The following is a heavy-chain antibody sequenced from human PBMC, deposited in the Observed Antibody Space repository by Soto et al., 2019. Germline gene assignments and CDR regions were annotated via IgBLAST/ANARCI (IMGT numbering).Heavy chain of an antibody. Sequence: ASVKVSCKASGYIFTRYGITWVRQAPGQGLEWVGWISAKNGNTNSGQKFQGRVTMTTDTSTSTAYMELRSLRSDDTAVYYCARDVDIGTHPTGDWFDSWGQGTLVTVSS. CDR3: ARDVDIGTHPTGDWFDS. CDR1: GYIFTRYG. D-gene: IGHD5-12*01. CDR2: ISAKNGNT. J-gene: IGHJ5*01. V-gene: IGHV1-18*01.